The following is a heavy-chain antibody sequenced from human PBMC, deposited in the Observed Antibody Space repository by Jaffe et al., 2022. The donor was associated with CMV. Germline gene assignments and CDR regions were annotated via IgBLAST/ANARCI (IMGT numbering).Heavy chain of an antibody. D-gene: IGHD2-2*01. V-gene: IGHV4-39*01. Sequence: QLQLQESGPGLVKPSETLSLTCTVSGGSISSSSYYWGWIRQPPGKGLEWIGSIYYSGSTYYNPSLKSRVTISVDTSKNQFSLKLSSVTAADTAVYYCARVCCSSTSCYPYYYYYMDVWGKGTTVTVSS. J-gene: IGHJ6*03. CDR1: GGSISSSSYY. CDR2: IYYSGST. CDR3: ARVCCSSTSCYPYYYYYMDV.